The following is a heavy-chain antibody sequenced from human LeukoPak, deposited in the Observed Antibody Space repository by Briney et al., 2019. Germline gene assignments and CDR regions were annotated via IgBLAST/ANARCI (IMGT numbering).Heavy chain of an antibody. CDR1: GFTFSSYG. CDR3: ARDHSGGWYSDYFDY. Sequence: RSGGSLRRSCAASGFTFSSYGMHWVRQAPGKGLEWVAVIWYDGSNKYYADSVKGRFTISRDNSKNTLYLQMNSLRAEDTAVYYCARDHSGGWYSDYFDYWGQGTLVTVSS. V-gene: IGHV3-33*01. J-gene: IGHJ4*02. CDR2: IWYDGSNK. D-gene: IGHD6-19*01.